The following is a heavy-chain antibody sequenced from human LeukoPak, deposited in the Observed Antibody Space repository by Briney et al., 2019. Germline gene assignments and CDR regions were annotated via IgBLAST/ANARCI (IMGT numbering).Heavy chain of an antibody. V-gene: IGHV3-23*01. Sequence: GGSLRLSCAGSGFIFSTYAMSWVRQAPGKGLEWVSGVNGNGGSTSYADSVKGRFTIFRDNSKNTVYLQMNSLRVEDTAVYYCAKSLYGGCDYWGQGTVVTVSS. J-gene: IGHJ4*02. CDR2: VNGNGGST. D-gene: IGHD3-16*02. CDR1: GFIFSTYA. CDR3: AKSLYGGCDY.